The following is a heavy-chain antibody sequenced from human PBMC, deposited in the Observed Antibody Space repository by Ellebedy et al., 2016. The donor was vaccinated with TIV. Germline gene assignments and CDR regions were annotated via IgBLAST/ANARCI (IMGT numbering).Heavy chain of an antibody. CDR3: ARKRYCSSTSCYPLDY. D-gene: IGHD2-2*01. Sequence: MPSETLSLTCTVSGGSISTYYWSWIRQPPGKGLEWIGEINHSGSTNYNPSLKSRVTISVDTSKNQFSLKLSSVTAADTAVYYCARKRYCSSTSCYPLDYWGQGTLVTVSS. J-gene: IGHJ4*02. CDR2: INHSGST. V-gene: IGHV4-34*01. CDR1: GGSISTYY.